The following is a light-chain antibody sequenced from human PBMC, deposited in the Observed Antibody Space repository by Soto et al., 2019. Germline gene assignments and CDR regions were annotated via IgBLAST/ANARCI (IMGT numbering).Light chain of an antibody. CDR1: QSLVHSDGNTY. V-gene: IGKV2-24*01. J-gene: IGKJ1*01. CDR3: TQETHFPRT. Sequence: IVFTQTPLFSPFTLGHPSSISCMSSQSLVHSDGNTYLTWLQQRPGQPPRLLIYRVSNRFSGVPDRFSGSGAGTDFTLKITRVEAEDVGVYYCTQETHFPRTFGQGTKVDIK. CDR2: RVS.